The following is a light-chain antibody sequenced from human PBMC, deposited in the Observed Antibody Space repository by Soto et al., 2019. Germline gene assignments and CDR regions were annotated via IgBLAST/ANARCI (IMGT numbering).Light chain of an antibody. CDR3: QQHNNWPPYT. CDR2: GAS. Sequence: EIVITQSPATLSVSPGERATLSCRASQSVSSNLAWYQQKPGQAPRLLIYGASTRATGIPARFSGSGSGTEFTLTISSLQSEDFAVYYCQQHNNWPPYTFGQGTKVDIK. J-gene: IGKJ2*01. V-gene: IGKV3-15*01. CDR1: QSVSSN.